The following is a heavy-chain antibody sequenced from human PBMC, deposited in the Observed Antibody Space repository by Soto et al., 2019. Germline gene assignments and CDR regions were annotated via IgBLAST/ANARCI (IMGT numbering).Heavy chain of an antibody. CDR2: IYYSGST. J-gene: IGHJ4*02. Sequence: PSETLSLTWTVSGVSISSYYWRWIRQPPGKGLGWIGYIYYSGSTNYNHSLKGRVTIAVDMSKSQFSLNLTSLTSADTAVYFCARELVLSGRRAARPVLGYWGQGTLVTVSS. CDR3: ARELVLSGRRAARPVLGY. CDR1: GVSISSYY. D-gene: IGHD6-6*01. V-gene: IGHV4-59*01.